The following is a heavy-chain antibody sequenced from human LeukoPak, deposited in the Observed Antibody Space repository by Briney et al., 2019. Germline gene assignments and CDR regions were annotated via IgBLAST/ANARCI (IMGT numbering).Heavy chain of an antibody. Sequence: ASVKVSCKASGYTFTSYAMNWVRQAPGQGLEWMGWINTNTGNPTYAQGFTGRFVFSLDTSVSTAYLQISSLKAEDTAVYYCARSGEYDYVWGSYLQEVDYWGQGTLDTVSS. J-gene: IGHJ4*02. CDR3: ARSGEYDYVWGSYLQEVDY. D-gene: IGHD3-16*02. CDR2: INTNTGNP. V-gene: IGHV7-4-1*02. CDR1: GYTFTSYA.